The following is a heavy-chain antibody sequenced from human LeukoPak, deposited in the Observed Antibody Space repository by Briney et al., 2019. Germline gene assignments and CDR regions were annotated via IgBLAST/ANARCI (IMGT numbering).Heavy chain of an antibody. Sequence: SETLSLTCTVSGGSISSYYWSWIRQPPGKGLEWIGYIYYSGSTNYNPSLKSRVTISVDTSKNQFSLKLSSVTAADTAVYYCARDRSFDYWGQGSLVTVSS. V-gene: IGHV4-59*01. CDR3: ARDRSFDY. CDR1: GGSISSYY. J-gene: IGHJ4*02. CDR2: IYYSGST.